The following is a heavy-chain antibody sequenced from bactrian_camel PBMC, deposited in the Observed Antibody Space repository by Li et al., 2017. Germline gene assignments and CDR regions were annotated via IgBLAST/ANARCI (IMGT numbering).Heavy chain of an antibody. CDR3: AEGSGTYTN. D-gene: IGHD7*01. Sequence: VQLVESGGGSVQTGGSLRLSCTRPGYTFKRYCMGWFRQAQGKEREGVAIIGPDGTTTYADSVKGRFTVSQDNAKDILYLQMNSLKSEDTALYYCAEGSGTYTNWGQGTQVTVS. CDR2: IGPDGTT. CDR1: GYTFKRYC. J-gene: IGHJ4*01. V-gene: IGHV3S67*01.